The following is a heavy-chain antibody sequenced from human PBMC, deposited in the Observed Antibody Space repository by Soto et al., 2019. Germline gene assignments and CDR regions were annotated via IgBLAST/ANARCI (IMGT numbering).Heavy chain of an antibody. CDR1: GFTFSSYW. Sequence: GGSLRLSCAASGFTFSSYWMSWVRQAPGKGLEWVANIKQDGSEKYYVDSVKGRFTISRDNAKNSLYLQMNSLRAEDTAVYYCAREGVAAAGSYYYYGMDVWGQGTTVTVSS. CDR3: AREGVAAAGSYYYYGMDV. V-gene: IGHV3-7*05. D-gene: IGHD6-13*01. J-gene: IGHJ6*02. CDR2: IKQDGSEK.